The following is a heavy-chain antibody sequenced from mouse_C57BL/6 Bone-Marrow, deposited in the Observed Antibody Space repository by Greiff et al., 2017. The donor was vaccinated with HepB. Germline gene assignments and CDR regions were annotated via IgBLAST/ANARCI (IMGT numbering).Heavy chain of an antibody. V-gene: IGHV3-6*01. Sequence: ESGPGLVKPSQSLSLTCSVTGYSITSGYYWNWIRQFPGNKLEWMGYISYDGSNNYNPSLKNRISITRDTSKNQFFLKLNSVTTEDTATYYCARDLGYYPYYFDYWGQGTTLTVSS. CDR3: ARDLGYYPYYFDY. CDR2: ISYDGSN. CDR1: GYSITSGYY. D-gene: IGHD2-3*01. J-gene: IGHJ2*01.